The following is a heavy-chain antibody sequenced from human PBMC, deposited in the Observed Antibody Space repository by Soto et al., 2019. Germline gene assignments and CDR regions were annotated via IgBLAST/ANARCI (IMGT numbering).Heavy chain of an antibody. D-gene: IGHD1-20*01. CDR3: AKDKGYNWNDVAAFDI. V-gene: IGHV3-9*01. CDR2: ISWKSGSM. CDR1: GFTFHDFA. J-gene: IGHJ3*02. Sequence: VQLVESGGGLVQPGKSLRISCAASGFTFHDFAMHWVRQAPGKGLEWVSGISWKSGSMGYADSVNGRVTISRDNAMNSLYLQMNSLRAEDTALYYCAKDKGYNWNDVAAFDIWGQGTMVTVSS.